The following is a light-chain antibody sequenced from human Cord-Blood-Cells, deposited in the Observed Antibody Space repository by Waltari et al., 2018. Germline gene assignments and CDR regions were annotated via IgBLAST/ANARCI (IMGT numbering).Light chain of an antibody. CDR1: QSISSY. V-gene: IGKV1-39*01. CDR2: AAS. J-gene: IGKJ2*01. Sequence: DIQLTQSPSSLSASVVARVTITCRASQSISSYLNWYQQKPGNAPKLLIYAASSLQSGVPSRFSGSGSGTDFTLTISSLQPEDFATYYCQQSYSTPYTFGQGTELEIK. CDR3: QQSYSTPYT.